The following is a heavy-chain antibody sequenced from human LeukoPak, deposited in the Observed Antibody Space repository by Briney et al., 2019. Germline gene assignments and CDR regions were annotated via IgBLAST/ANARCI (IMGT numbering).Heavy chain of an antibody. D-gene: IGHD2-21*02. J-gene: IGHJ5*02. V-gene: IGHV6-1*01. CDR3: ARADLPPYCGGDCYRFDP. CDR1: GDSVSSNSAA. Sequence: SQTLSLTCAISGDSVSSNSAAWNWIRQSPSRGLEWLGRTYYRSKWYNDYAVSVKSRITINPDTSKSQFSLQLNTVTPEDTAVYYCARADLPPYCGGDCYRFDPWGQGTLVTVSS. CDR2: TYYRSKWYN.